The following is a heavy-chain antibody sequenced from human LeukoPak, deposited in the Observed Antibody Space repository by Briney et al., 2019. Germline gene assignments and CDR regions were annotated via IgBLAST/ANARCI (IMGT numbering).Heavy chain of an antibody. Sequence: PSETLSLTCTVSGGSISSSSYYWGRIRQPPGKGLEWIGSIYYSGSTYYNPSLKSRVTISVDTSKNQFSLKLSSVTAADTAVYYCASLTYYHDSSGLVPCQGAFDIWAQGKMVTVSS. J-gene: IGHJ3*02. V-gene: IGHV4-39*01. CDR2: IYYSGST. CDR1: GGSISSSSYY. D-gene: IGHD3-22*01. CDR3: ASLTYYHDSSGLVPCQGAFDI.